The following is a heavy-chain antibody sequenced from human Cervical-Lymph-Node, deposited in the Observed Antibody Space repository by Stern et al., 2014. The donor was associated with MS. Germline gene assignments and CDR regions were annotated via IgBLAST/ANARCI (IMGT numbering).Heavy chain of an antibody. CDR1: GYTFTGYY. Sequence: QVQLVQSGAEVKKPGASVKVSCKASGYTFTGYYMHLVRQAPGQGLEWMGWINPNSGGTNYAQKFQGRVTMTRDTSISTAYMELSRLRSDDTAVYYCARVSHDSSGYYNWFDPWGQGTLVTVSS. D-gene: IGHD3-22*01. J-gene: IGHJ5*02. CDR3: ARVSHDSSGYYNWFDP. CDR2: INPNSGGT. V-gene: IGHV1-2*02.